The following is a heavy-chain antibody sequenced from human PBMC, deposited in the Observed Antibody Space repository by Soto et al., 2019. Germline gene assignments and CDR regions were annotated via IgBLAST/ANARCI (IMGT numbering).Heavy chain of an antibody. CDR3: GGASGWIFDP. D-gene: IGHD6-19*01. CDR1: GFTFSSYW. V-gene: IGHV3-7*01. Sequence: PGGSLRLSCVASGFTFSSYWMGWVRRAPGKGLEFVANIKQDGSDKHYVDSVKGRFTISRDNAKNSLFLQMNSLRVEDTAVYYCGGASGWIFDPWGQGTLVTVSS. CDR2: IKQDGSDK. J-gene: IGHJ5*02.